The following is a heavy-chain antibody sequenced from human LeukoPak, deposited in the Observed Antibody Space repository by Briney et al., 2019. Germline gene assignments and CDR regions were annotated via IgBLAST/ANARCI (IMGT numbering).Heavy chain of an antibody. CDR2: IYYSGGT. J-gene: IGHJ6*03. Sequence: ASETLSLTCTMSGGSIINYYWTWIRQPPGKGLEWIGHIYYSGGTNYNPSLKSRVTISVDTSKKEFSLKLTSVIAADTAVYYCARVAKHFRGGLSFYFMDVWGIGTTVTISS. CDR1: GGSIINYY. V-gene: IGHV4-59*01. CDR3: ARVAKHFRGGLSFYFMDV. D-gene: IGHD3-10*01.